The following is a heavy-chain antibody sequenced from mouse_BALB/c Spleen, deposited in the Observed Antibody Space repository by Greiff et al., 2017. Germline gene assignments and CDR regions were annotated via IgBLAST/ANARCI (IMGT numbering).Heavy chain of an antibody. V-gene: IGHV1S41*01. CDR3: ARGGNYLDY. CDR2: IAPGSGST. J-gene: IGHJ2*01. Sequence: DLVKPGASVKLSCKASGYTFTSYWINWIKQRPGQGLEWIGRIAPGSGSTYYNEMFNGKATLTVDTSSSTAYIQLSSLSSEDSAVYFCARGGNYLDYWGQGTTLTVSS. CDR1: GYTFTSYW.